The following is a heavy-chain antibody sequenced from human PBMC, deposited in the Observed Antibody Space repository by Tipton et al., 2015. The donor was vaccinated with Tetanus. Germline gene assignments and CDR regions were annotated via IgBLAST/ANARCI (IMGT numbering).Heavy chain of an antibody. V-gene: IGHV3-53*01. Sequence: SLRLSCAASRFTFSDYYMSWVRQAPGKGLEWVSLTYGDGSTYYADSVKGRFTISRDNSKNTLYLQMSNLRAEETAVYYCARDYPDFDYWGQGTLVTVSS. D-gene: IGHD3-16*02. J-gene: IGHJ4*02. CDR3: ARDYPDFDY. CDR2: TYGDGST. CDR1: RFTFSDYY.